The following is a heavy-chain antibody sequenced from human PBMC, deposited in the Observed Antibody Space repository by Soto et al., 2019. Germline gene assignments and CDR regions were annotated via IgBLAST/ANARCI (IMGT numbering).Heavy chain of an antibody. CDR2: FDPEEDET. V-gene: IGHV1-24*01. CDR1: GYTFTDLS. D-gene: IGHD3-10*01. CDR3: ATGGGFGKWGHTYTFSYGMDV. J-gene: IGHJ6*02. Sequence: VASVKVSCKVSGYTFTDLSVHWVRQAPGKGLEWMGGFDPEEDETIYAQKFKGRVAMTEDTSTDTAYMELSSLRSEDTAMYYCATGGGFGKWGHTYTFSYGMDVWGQGTAVTVSS.